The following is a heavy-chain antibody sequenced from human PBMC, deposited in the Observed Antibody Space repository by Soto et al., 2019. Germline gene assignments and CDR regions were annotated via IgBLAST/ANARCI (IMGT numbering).Heavy chain of an antibody. Sequence: QVQLQESGPGLVKPSQTLSLTCTVSGGSISGDGYYWSWIRQLPGKGLEWIGYIYYSGSTDYNPSLKSRVDISVDTSENRFSLNLHSVTAADTAVYYCARVGPYCITTSCSPSMDVWGQGTTVTVSS. J-gene: IGHJ6*02. CDR1: GGSISGDGYY. CDR2: IYYSGST. V-gene: IGHV4-31*03. CDR3: ARVGPYCITTSCSPSMDV. D-gene: IGHD2-2*01.